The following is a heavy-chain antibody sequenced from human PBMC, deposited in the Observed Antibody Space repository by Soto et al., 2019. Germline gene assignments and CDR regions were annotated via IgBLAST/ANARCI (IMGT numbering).Heavy chain of an antibody. J-gene: IGHJ6*02. CDR1: GFTFSSYG. CDR2: ISYDGSNK. CDR3: ANGEAAADPSHYYYGMEV. V-gene: IGHV3-30*18. D-gene: IGHD6-13*01. Sequence: GGSLRLSCAASGFTFSSYGMHWVRQAPGKGLEWVSVISYDGSNKYYADSVKGRFTISRDNSKNTLYLQMNSLRAEDTAVYYCANGEAAADPSHYYYGMEVWGQGTTVTVSS.